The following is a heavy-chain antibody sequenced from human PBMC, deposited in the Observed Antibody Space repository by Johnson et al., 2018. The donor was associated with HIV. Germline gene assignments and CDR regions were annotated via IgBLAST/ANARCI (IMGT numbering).Heavy chain of an antibody. Sequence: QVQLVESGGGVVQPGRSLRLSCAASGFTFSDYYMSWIRQAPGKGLEWVSYISSSGSTTYYADSVKGRFTISRDNAKNSLYLQMNSLRAEDTAVYYCARDQTIQLWSDAFDIWGQGTMVTVSS. CDR2: ISSSGSTT. J-gene: IGHJ3*02. D-gene: IGHD5-18*01. V-gene: IGHV3-11*04. CDR1: GFTFSDYY. CDR3: ARDQTIQLWSDAFDI.